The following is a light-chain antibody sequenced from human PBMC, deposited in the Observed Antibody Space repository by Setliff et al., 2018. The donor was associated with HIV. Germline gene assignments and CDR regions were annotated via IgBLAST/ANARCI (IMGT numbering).Light chain of an antibody. CDR3: SSYTSSDTYV. V-gene: IGLV2-14*01. J-gene: IGLJ1*01. CDR2: EVS. CDR1: NSDIGGYNY. Sequence: QSALTQPASVSGSPGQSITISCTGTNSDIGGYNYVSWYQQHPGKAPKLVIYEVSNRPSGVSDRFSGSKSGNTASLSISGLQAEDEGDYYCSSYTSSDTYVFGTGTKVTVL.